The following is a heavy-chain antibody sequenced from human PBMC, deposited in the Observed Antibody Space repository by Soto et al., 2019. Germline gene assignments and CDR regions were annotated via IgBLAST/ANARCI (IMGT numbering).Heavy chain of an antibody. V-gene: IGHV1-18*01. Sequence: ASVKVSCKASGYTFSSYDINWVRQATGQGLEWMGWLNPNSGGTNYAQKLQGRVTMTTDTSTSTAYMELRSLRSDDTAVYYCARSSSWYLNWFDPCGQRTLVTVSS. J-gene: IGHJ5*02. CDR2: LNPNSGGT. CDR3: ARSSSWYLNWFDP. D-gene: IGHD6-13*01. CDR1: GYTFSSYD.